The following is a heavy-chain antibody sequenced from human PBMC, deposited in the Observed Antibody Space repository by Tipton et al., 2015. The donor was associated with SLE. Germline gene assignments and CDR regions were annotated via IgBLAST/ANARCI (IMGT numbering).Heavy chain of an antibody. V-gene: IGHV4-59*01. Sequence: TLSLTCTVSGGSISSYYWSWIRQPPGKGLEWIGYIYYSGSTNYNPSLKSRVTISVDTSKNQFSLKLSSVTAADTVVYYCARGRHYGDYNWYFDLWGRGTLVTVSS. D-gene: IGHD4-17*01. J-gene: IGHJ2*01. CDR3: ARGRHYGDYNWYFDL. CDR2: IYYSGST. CDR1: GGSISSYY.